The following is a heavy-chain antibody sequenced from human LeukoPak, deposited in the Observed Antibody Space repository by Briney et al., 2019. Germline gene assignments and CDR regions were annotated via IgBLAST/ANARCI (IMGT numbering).Heavy chain of an antibody. J-gene: IGHJ6*02. V-gene: IGHV1-18*01. D-gene: IGHD2-2*01. CDR1: GYTFTSYG. Sequence: ASVKVSCKASGYTFTSYGISWVRQAPGQGLEWMGWISAYNGNTNYAQKLQGRVTMTTDTSTSTAYMEPRSLRSDDTAVYYCARVVLGYCSSTSCYAPYYYGMDVWGQGTTVTVSS. CDR2: ISAYNGNT. CDR3: ARVVLGYCSSTSCYAPYYYGMDV.